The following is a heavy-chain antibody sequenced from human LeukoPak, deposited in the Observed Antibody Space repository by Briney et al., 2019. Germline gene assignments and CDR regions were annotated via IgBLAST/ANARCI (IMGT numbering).Heavy chain of an antibody. Sequence: ASVKVSCKASGYTFTSYDINWVRQATGQGLEWMGWMNPNSGNTGYAQKFQGRVTMTRNTSISTAYMELSSLRSEDTAVYYCARRPAYYDILTGSARYYYYGMDVWGQGTTVTVSS. J-gene: IGHJ6*02. CDR2: MNPNSGNT. CDR1: GYTFTSYD. V-gene: IGHV1-8*01. CDR3: ARRPAYYDILTGSARYYYYGMDV. D-gene: IGHD3-9*01.